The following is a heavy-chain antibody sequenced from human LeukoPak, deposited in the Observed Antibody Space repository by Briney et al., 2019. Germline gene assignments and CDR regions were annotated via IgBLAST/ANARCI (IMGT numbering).Heavy chain of an antibody. CDR2: ISANNGNT. J-gene: IGHJ4*02. CDR1: GYTFTSYT. V-gene: IGHV1-18*01. Sequence: AASVKVSCKASGYTFTSYTISWVRQARGQGLEWMGWISANNGNTNHAQKFQGRLTMTTDTSTSIAYMELRSLRSDDTAVYYCATGDYDHVWGSYRPLDYRGQGTLVTVSS. CDR3: ATGDYDHVWGSYRPLDY. D-gene: IGHD3-16*02.